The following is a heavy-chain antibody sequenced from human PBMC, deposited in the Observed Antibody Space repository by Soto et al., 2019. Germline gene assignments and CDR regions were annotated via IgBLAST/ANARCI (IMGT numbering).Heavy chain of an antibody. Sequence: GESLKISCKGSGYSFTSYWIGWVRQMPGKGLEWMGIIYPGDSDTRYSPSFQGQVTSSADKSISTAYLQWSSLNASDTAMYYCASPHCSSTSCLTPDAFDIWGQGTMVTVSS. V-gene: IGHV5-51*01. CDR1: GYSFTSYW. CDR2: IYPGDSDT. D-gene: IGHD2-2*01. CDR3: ASPHCSSTSCLTPDAFDI. J-gene: IGHJ3*02.